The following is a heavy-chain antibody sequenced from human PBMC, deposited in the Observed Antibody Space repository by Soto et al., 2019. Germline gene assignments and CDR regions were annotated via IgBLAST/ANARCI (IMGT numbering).Heavy chain of an antibody. CDR1: GFTFNSYA. CDR3: EKTAEAVAGTVYDY. D-gene: IGHD6-19*01. J-gene: IGHJ4*02. V-gene: IGHV3-23*01. Sequence: GGSLRLSFEASGFTFNSYAMGWVRQPPGKGLEWVSAIGGSGGSPNYADSVKGRFSISRDNSKNTLFLQMNSLRGEDTALYYCEKTAEAVAGTVYDYWGQGTLVTVSS. CDR2: IGGSGGSP.